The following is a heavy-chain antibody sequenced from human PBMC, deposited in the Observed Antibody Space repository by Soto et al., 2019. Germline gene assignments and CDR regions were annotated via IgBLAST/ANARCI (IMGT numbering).Heavy chain of an antibody. J-gene: IGHJ6*02. Sequence: QVQLVQSGVEVKKSGASVKVSCKASGYTFTTFGISWVRQAPGQGLEWMGWISTYNGDTNYAQKFQDGVTMTTDTSTNTVYMELRSLRSDDTAVYYCAREGVAPYYYYGMDVWGQGTTVTVSS. V-gene: IGHV1-18*01. CDR3: AREGVAPYYYYGMDV. CDR1: GYTFTTFG. D-gene: IGHD2-15*01. CDR2: ISTYNGDT.